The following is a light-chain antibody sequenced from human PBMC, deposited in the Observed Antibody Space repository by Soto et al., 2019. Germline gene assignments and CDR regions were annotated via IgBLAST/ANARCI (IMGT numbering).Light chain of an antibody. Sequence: QSVLTQPASVSGSPGQSISISCTGTSSDIGGYNYVSWYQQYPGKAPKAMIYEVRNRPSGVSNRFSGTKSGNTASLTTSGLQAEDEADYYCSSYTSISTLVFGTGTKVTVL. V-gene: IGLV2-14*01. CDR2: EVR. CDR1: SSDIGGYNY. CDR3: SSYTSISTLV. J-gene: IGLJ1*01.